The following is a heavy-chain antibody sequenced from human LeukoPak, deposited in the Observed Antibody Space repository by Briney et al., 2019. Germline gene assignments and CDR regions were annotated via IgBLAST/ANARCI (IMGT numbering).Heavy chain of an antibody. Sequence: GGSLRLSCAASGFTFSSYAMSWVRQAPGQGLEWVAAIYGSGDSTFYADSVKGRFTITRDNSKNTLYLQMNSLRAEDTAVYYCAKGGGYDTRDHYFDYWGQGTLVTVSS. V-gene: IGHV3-23*01. J-gene: IGHJ4*02. D-gene: IGHD5-12*01. CDR3: AKGGGYDTRDHYFDY. CDR2: IYGSGDST. CDR1: GFTFSSYA.